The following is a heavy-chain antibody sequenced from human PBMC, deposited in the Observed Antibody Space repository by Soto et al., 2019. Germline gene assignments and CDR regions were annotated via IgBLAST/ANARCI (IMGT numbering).Heavy chain of an antibody. J-gene: IGHJ4*02. D-gene: IGHD2-2*01. CDR3: VKDLYRSSTMPCLDH. CDR2: ISDSGDST. V-gene: IGHV3-23*01. CDR1: GFIFNNYG. Sequence: GESLKISCKASGFIFNNYGMSWVRQAPGKGLEWVSGISDSGDSTYYADSMRGRFTISRDNSKNTLYLQMNSLRPEDTAMYYCVKDLYRSSTMPCLDHWGQGALVTVSS.